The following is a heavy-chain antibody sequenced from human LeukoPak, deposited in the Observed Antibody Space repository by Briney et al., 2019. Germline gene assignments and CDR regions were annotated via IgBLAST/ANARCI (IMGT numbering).Heavy chain of an antibody. Sequence: GRSLRLTCAASGFTFSSYAMHWVRQAPGKGLEWVAVISYDGSNKYYADSVKGRFTISRDNSKNTLYLQMNSLRAEDTAVYYCASGLFGVVVAATFDMYWGQGTLVTVSS. D-gene: IGHD2-15*01. CDR1: GFTFSSYA. V-gene: IGHV3-30-3*01. J-gene: IGHJ4*02. CDR2: ISYDGSNK. CDR3: ASGLFGVVVAATFDMY.